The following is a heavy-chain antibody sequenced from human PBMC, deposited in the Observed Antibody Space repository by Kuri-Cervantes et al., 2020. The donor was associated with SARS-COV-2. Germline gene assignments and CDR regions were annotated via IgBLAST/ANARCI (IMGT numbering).Heavy chain of an antibody. CDR1: GGSISSYY. J-gene: IGHJ6*03. CDR2: IYYSGST. V-gene: IGHV4-59*04. D-gene: IGHD6-13*01. CDR3: AVYSSSPYYYYMDV. Sequence: GSLRLSCTVSGGSISSYYWSWIRQPPGKGLEWIGYIYYSGSTYYNPSLKSRVTISVDTSKNQFSLKLSSVTAADTAVYYCAVYSSSPYYYYMDVWGKGTTVTVSS.